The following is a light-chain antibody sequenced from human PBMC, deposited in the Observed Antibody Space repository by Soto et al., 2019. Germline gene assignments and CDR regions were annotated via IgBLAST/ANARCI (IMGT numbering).Light chain of an antibody. CDR3: VQLLQTPPWT. V-gene: IGKV2-28*01. CDR2: LGS. Sequence: DIVMTQSPLSLPATPGEPASISCRSSQSLLHSNGNTYLNWYLQKPGRSPQVLIYLGSIRASGVPARVTGSGSGTEFTLKISRVEDDDVGVYYCVQLLQTPPWTFGQGTKVEIK. CDR1: QSLLHSNGNTY. J-gene: IGKJ1*01.